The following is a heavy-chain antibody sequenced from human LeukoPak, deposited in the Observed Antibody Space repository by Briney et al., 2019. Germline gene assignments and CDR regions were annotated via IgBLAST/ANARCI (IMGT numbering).Heavy chain of an antibody. D-gene: IGHD1-26*01. Sequence: PGASVKVSCKASGYTFTSYGISWVRQAPGQGLEWMGWISAYNGNTNYAQKLQGRVTMTTDTSTSTAYMELRSLRSDDTAVYYCARDEGRDYPNWFDPWGQGTLVTVSS. CDR1: GYTFTSYG. V-gene: IGHV1-18*01. CDR3: ARDEGRDYPNWFDP. J-gene: IGHJ5*02. CDR2: ISAYNGNT.